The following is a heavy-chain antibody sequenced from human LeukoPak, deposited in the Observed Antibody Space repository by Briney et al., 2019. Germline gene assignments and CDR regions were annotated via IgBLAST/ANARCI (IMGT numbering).Heavy chain of an antibody. CDR2: ISYDGSNK. CDR3: AKGIMRLYGMDV. J-gene: IGHJ6*02. Sequence: GRSLRLSCAASGFTFSSYGMHWVRQAPGKGLEWVAVISYDGSNKYYADSVKGRFTISRDNSKNTLYLQMNSLRAEDTAVYYCAKGIMRLYGMDVWGQGTTVTVSS. V-gene: IGHV3-30*18. D-gene: IGHD2-21*02. CDR1: GFTFSSYG.